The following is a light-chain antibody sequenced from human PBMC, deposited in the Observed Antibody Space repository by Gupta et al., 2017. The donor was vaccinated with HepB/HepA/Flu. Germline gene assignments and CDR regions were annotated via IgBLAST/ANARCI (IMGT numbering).Light chain of an antibody. CDR2: RNN. J-gene: IGLJ3*02. V-gene: IGLV1-47*01. CDR3: AAWDDSLTGHWV. Sequence: QSVLTQPPSVSGPPGQRVTISCSGSSSNIGSNYVFWYQRLPGTAPKLLIYRNNQRPSGVPDRFSGSKSGTSAALAISGLRSEEEGDYYCAAWDDSLTGHWVFGGGTKLTVL. CDR1: SSNIGSNY.